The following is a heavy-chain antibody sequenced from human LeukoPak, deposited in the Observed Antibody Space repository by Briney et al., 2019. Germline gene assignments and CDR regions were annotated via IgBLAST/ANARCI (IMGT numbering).Heavy chain of an antibody. CDR1: GFTFSTYA. CDR2: ISDSGGST. Sequence: GGSLRLSCAASGFTFSTYAMSWVREAPGKGLEWVSVISDSGGSTNFADSVKGRFTISRDNSKSTLYLQMTSLRAEDTAVYYCAKGQGTVIPTSRYFDNWGQGTLVTVSS. J-gene: IGHJ4*02. CDR3: AKGQGTVIPTSRYFDN. V-gene: IGHV3-23*01. D-gene: IGHD1-26*01.